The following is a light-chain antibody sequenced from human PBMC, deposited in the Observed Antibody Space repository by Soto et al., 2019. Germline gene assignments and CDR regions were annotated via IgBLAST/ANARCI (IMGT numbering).Light chain of an antibody. CDR1: SSDVGGYNY. V-gene: IGLV2-14*01. J-gene: IGLJ1*01. CDR3: SSYTSSSTS. CDR2: DVS. Sequence: QSALTQPASVSGSPGQSITISCTGTSSDVGGYNYVSWYQQHPGEAPKLMIYDVSNRPSGVSNRFSGSKSGNTASPTISGLQAEDEADYYCSSYTSSSTSFGTGTKVTVL.